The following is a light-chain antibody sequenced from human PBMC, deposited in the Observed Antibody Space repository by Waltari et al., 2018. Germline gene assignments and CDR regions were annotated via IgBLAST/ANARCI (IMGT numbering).Light chain of an antibody. CDR3: SSYISSSTLEL. V-gene: IGLV2-14*03. Sequence: QSALTQPASVSGSPGQSITISCTGTSSDVGAYNYFSWYQQHPGKAPKLIIFDVSDRPSGVSSRFSGSKSGNTASLTISGLQAQDEADYYCSSYISSSTLELFGGGTSLTVL. J-gene: IGLJ2*01. CDR2: DVS. CDR1: SSDVGAYNY.